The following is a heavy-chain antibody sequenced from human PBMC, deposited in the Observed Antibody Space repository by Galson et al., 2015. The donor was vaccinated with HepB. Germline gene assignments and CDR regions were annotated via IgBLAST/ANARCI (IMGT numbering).Heavy chain of an antibody. Sequence: SLRLSCAASGFTFSDYYMSWIRQAPGKGLEWVSYISSSSSYTNYADSVKGRFTISRDNAKNSLYLQMNSLRAEDTAVYYCARVLAGVRYCSGGSCYPDDYWGQGTLVTVSS. CDR3: ARVLAGVRYCSGGSCYPDDY. V-gene: IGHV3-11*06. J-gene: IGHJ4*02. D-gene: IGHD2-15*01. CDR2: ISSSSSYT. CDR1: GFTFSDYY.